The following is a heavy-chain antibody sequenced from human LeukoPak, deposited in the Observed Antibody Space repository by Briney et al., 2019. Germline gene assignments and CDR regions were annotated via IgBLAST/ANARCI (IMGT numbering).Heavy chain of an antibody. D-gene: IGHD3-10*01. Sequence: PGGSLRLSCAASGFTFSSNWMHWVRQAPGKGLVWVSQINSDGSSTNYADSVKGRFSISRDNSKNTLYLQMNSLRAEDTAVYYCAKDHYYYGYKYFDLWGRGTLVTVSS. CDR3: AKDHYYYGYKYFDL. J-gene: IGHJ2*01. CDR1: GFTFSSNW. CDR2: INSDGSST. V-gene: IGHV3-74*01.